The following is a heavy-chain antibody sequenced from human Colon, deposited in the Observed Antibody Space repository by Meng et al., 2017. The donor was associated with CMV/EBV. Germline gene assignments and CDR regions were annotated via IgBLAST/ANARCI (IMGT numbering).Heavy chain of an antibody. D-gene: IGHD2-2*02. CDR1: GYTFSAYY. CDR3: ASLPFPYCTTSTCYNSGDF. J-gene: IGHJ4*02. CDR2: INPDSGAT. V-gene: IGHV1-2*02. Sequence: ASVKVSCKASGYTFSAYYIHWVRQAPGQGLEWMGWINPDSGATNYAQKFQNRVTMTRDTSVSTAYMELRRLGSDDTAVYYCASLPFPYCTTSTCYNSGDFWGQGTLVTVSS.